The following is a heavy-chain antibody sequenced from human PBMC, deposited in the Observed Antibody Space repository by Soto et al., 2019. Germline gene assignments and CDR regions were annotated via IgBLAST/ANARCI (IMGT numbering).Heavy chain of an antibody. V-gene: IGHV4-61*01. J-gene: IGHJ6*02. D-gene: IGHD3-3*01. CDR3: ARGGGYDFRSSQAPPIDV. Sequence: PSETLYLTSTFSGCTTNSGNYWSWIRQPPCKGLEFIGYLYYTGSTNYNPALKSRVTLSLDTSKNQFSLKVRSVTAADTAVYYCARGGGYDFRSSQAPPIDVWGQGTTVTVSS. CDR2: LYYTGST. CDR1: GCTTNSGNY.